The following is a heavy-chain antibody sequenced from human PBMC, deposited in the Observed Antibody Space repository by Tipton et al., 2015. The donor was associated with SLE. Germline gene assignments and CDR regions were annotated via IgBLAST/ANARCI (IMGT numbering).Heavy chain of an antibody. Sequence: SQRLSCAASGFTFDDYAMHWVRQAPGKGLEWVSLISWDGGSTYYADSVKGRFTISRDNSKNTLYLQMNSLRAEDTAVYYCAKEFSGYFDYWGQGTLVTVSS. D-gene: IGHD6-25*01. J-gene: IGHJ4*02. CDR2: ISWDGGST. CDR1: GFTFDDYA. CDR3: AKEFSGYFDY. V-gene: IGHV3-43D*04.